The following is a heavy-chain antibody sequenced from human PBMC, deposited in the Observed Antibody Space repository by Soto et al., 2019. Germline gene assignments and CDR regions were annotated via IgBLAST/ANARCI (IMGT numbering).Heavy chain of an antibody. V-gene: IGHV1-18*01. CDR1: GYTFTNYG. Sequence: ASVKVSCKASGYTFTNYGISWVRQAPGQGLEWMGWINTYNGNTNHAQKLQGRVTMTTDTSTSTAYMELRSLRSDDTAVYYCARGVVSGIYYNQHNCFAPWGQGTLVTVSS. J-gene: IGHJ5*02. D-gene: IGHD3-10*01. CDR2: INTYNGNT. CDR3: ARGVVSGIYYNQHNCFAP.